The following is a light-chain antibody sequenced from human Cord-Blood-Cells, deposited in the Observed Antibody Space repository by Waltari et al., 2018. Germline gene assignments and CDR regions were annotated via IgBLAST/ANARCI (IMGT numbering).Light chain of an antibody. V-gene: IGLV2-14*03. CDR3: SSYTSSSTV. J-gene: IGLJ3*02. Sequence: QSALTQPASVSGSPGQSVTISCTGTSSDVGGSNLVSWYQHPPGKAPKLMIYDVSNRPSGVSNRFSGSKSGNTASLTISGLQAEDEADYYCSSYTSSSTVFGGGTKLTVL. CDR1: SSDVGGSNL. CDR2: DVS.